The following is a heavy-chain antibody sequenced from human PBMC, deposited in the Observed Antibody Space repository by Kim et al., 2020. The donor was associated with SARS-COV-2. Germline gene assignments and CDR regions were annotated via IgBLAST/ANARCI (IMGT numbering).Heavy chain of an antibody. CDR1: GYTFSHFA. CDR3: ALLMWFGELSPDF. D-gene: IGHD3-10*01. J-gene: IGHJ4*02. V-gene: IGHV7-4-1*02. CDR2: INPQTGNP. Sequence: ASVKVSCKASGYTFSHFAVNWVRQAPGQGLEWLGWINPQTGNPTYAQAFRGRFVLSVDTSVTTTYLEISDLKAEDTGIYYCALLMWFGELSPDFWGPGTLVTVSS.